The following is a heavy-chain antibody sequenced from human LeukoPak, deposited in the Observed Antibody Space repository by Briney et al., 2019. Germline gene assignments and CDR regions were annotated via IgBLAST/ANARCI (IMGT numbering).Heavy chain of an antibody. CDR1: GFTFSSYG. CDR3: ARGATTHFDY. D-gene: IGHD1-26*01. J-gene: IGHJ4*02. CDR2: IRYDGSNK. Sequence: AGGSLRLSCAASGFTFSSYGMHWVRQAPGKGLEWVAFIRYDGSNKYYADSVKGRFTISRDNSKNTLYLQMNSLRAEDTAVYYCARGATTHFDYWGQGTLVTVSS. V-gene: IGHV3-30*02.